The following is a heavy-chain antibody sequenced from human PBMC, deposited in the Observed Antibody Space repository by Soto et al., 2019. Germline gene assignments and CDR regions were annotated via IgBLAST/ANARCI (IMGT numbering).Heavy chain of an antibody. V-gene: IGHV3-33*01. J-gene: IGHJ6*02. CDR3: ARDVKWVWGIAAAGNYYYGMDV. CDR1: GFTFSSYG. D-gene: IGHD6-13*01. Sequence: QVQLVESGGGVVQPGRSLRLSCAASGFTFSSYGMHWVRQAPGKGLEWVAVIWYDGSNKYYADSVKGRFTISRDNSKNTLYLQMNSLRAEDTAVYYCARDVKWVWGIAAAGNYYYGMDVWGQGTTVTVSS. CDR2: IWYDGSNK.